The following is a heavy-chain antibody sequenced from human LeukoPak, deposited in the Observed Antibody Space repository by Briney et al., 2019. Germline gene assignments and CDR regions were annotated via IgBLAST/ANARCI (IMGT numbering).Heavy chain of an antibody. CDR3: ARGVMCSGGSCYLPLDY. J-gene: IGHJ4*02. Sequence: PSETLSLTCAVYGGSFSGYYWSWIRQPPGKGLEWIGEINHSGSINYNPSLKSRVTISVDTSKNQFSLKLSSVTAADTAVYYCARGVMCSGGSCYLPLDYWDQGTLVTVSS. CDR2: INHSGSI. D-gene: IGHD2-15*01. CDR1: GGSFSGYY. V-gene: IGHV4-34*01.